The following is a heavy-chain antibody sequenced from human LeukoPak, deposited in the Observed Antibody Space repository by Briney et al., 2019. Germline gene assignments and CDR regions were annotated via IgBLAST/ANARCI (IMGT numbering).Heavy chain of an antibody. Sequence: SSETLSLTCTVSGGSISSGYYYWSWIRQPAGKGLEYIGRIYTSGSTNYNPSLKSRVTISVDTSKNQFSLKLSSVTAADTAVYYCARAPIYYYDNSGYYNWGQGTLVTVSS. D-gene: IGHD3-22*01. CDR1: GGSISSGYYY. V-gene: IGHV4-61*02. CDR2: IYTSGST. CDR3: ARAPIYYYDNSGYYN. J-gene: IGHJ4*02.